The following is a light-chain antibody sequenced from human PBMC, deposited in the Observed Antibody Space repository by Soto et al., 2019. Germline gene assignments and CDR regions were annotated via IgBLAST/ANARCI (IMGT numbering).Light chain of an antibody. CDR1: NIGSKS. V-gene: IGLV3-21*04. J-gene: IGLJ2*01. Sequence: SYELTQPPSVSVAPGKTAGITCGGNNIGSKSVHWYQQKPGQAPVLVIYYDSDRPSGIPERFSGSNSGNTATLTISRVEAGDEADYCCQVWDSSSDHVVFGGGTKVTVL. CDR2: YDS. CDR3: QVWDSSSDHVV.